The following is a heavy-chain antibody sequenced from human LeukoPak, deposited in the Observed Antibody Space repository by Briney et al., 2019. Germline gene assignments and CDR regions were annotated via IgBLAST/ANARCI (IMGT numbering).Heavy chain of an antibody. Sequence: ASVKVSCKASGYTFTSYYMHLVRQAPGQGLEWMGIINPSGGSTSYAQKFQGRVTMTRDTSTSTVYMELSSLRSEDTAVYYCARGTSGLSPPYYYYYMDVCGKGTTVTVSS. J-gene: IGHJ6*03. V-gene: IGHV1-46*03. CDR3: ARGTSGLSPPYYYYYMDV. CDR1: GYTFTSYY. D-gene: IGHD3-3*01. CDR2: INPSGGST.